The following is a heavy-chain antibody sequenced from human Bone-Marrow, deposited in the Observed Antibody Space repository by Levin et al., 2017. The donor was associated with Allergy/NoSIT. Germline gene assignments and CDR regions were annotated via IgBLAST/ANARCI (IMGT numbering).Heavy chain of an antibody. Sequence: SCAASGFTFSDYYMSWIRQAPGKGLEWVSYISSSGSTIYYADSVKGRFTISRDNAKNSLYLQMNSLRAEDTAVYYCARENGYYDFWSGYYRPSFFDYWGQGTLVTVSS. V-gene: IGHV3-11*01. CDR2: ISSSGSTI. CDR3: ARENGYYDFWSGYYRPSFFDY. CDR1: GFTFSDYY. D-gene: IGHD3-3*01. J-gene: IGHJ4*02.